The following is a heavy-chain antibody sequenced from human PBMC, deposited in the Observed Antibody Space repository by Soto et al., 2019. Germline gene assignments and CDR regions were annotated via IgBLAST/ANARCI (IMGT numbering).Heavy chain of an antibody. D-gene: IGHD5-12*01. Sequence: LRLSCAASGFTFSSYGMHWVRQAPGKGLEWVAVISYDGSNKYYADSVKGRFTISRDNSKNTLYLQMNSLRAEDTAVYYCAKDGDGYQHWGQGTLVTVSS. CDR2: ISYDGSNK. CDR1: GFTFSSYG. V-gene: IGHV3-30*18. CDR3: AKDGDGYQH. J-gene: IGHJ4*02.